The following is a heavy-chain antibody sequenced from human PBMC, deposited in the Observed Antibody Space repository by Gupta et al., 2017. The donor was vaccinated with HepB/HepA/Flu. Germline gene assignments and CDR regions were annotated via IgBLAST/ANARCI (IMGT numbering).Heavy chain of an antibody. D-gene: IGHD6-19*01. V-gene: IGHV4-39*01. CDR2: IDYSGRT. CDR3: ARRGSSGSEY. Sequence: QLQLQESGPGLVKPPDTLSLTCTVPGGPISSSGYYWGWIRQPPGQGLEWIGRIDYSGRTYYNPSLKSRVTISVDTSKMQFSLKLSSVTAADTGIDYCARRGSSGSEYWGQGTLVTVSS. CDR1: GGPISSSGYY. J-gene: IGHJ4*02.